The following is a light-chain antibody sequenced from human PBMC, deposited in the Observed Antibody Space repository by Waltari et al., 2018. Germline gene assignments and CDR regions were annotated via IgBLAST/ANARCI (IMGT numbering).Light chain of an antibody. V-gene: IGKV1-5*03. CDR2: KAS. CDR1: QSVKNN. J-gene: IGKJ4*01. Sequence: VTITCRASQSVKNNLAWYQHRPGKPPRVLIHKASRLESGVPSRFSGSGFGTEFILSISYLQPDDSATYYCQEYDVLPVTFGGGTKVEIK. CDR3: QEYDVLPVT.